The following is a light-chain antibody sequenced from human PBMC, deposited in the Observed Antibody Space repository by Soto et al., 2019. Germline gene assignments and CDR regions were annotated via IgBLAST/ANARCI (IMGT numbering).Light chain of an antibody. CDR2: GAS. CDR3: QQYKNWPL. V-gene: IGKV3-15*01. J-gene: IGKJ5*01. CDR1: HSVNSH. Sequence: IIMTQSPATFSGSRLERGTRCFRTSHSVNSHVAWYQQKPGQAPRLLLYGASTRATGIPVRFSGSGFGTEFTLTISSLQSEDFAVYYCQQYKNWPLFGQGTRLEIK.